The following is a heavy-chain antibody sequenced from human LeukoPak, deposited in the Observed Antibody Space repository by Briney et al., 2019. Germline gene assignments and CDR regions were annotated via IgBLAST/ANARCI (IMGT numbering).Heavy chain of an antibody. CDR2: ISSSSSHI. V-gene: IGHV3-21*01. CDR3: ARVITARSIDY. Sequence: GGPLRLSCAASGYTYSSYSMNWVRQAPGKGLEWVSSISSSSSHIYYADSVKGRFTISRDNAKNSLYLQMNSLNAEDPAVYYCARVITARSIDYWGQGTLVTVSS. CDR1: GYTYSSYS. J-gene: IGHJ4*02. D-gene: IGHD1-20*01.